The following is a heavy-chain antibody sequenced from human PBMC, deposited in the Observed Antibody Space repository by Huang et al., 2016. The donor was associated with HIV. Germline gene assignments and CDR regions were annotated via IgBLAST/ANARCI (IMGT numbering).Heavy chain of an antibody. J-gene: IGHJ4*01. CDR1: CGSISSHY. CDR2: IYYSGGS. Sequence: QVQLQESGPGLVKPSETLSLTCSVSCGSISSHYWSWIRQPPGKGLEWIGSIYYSGGSNYSTALKSRVFRSVDTSRNQFALKLSSVTAADTAVYYCARDRRHCSGGSCYYSDYWGHGTLVTVSS. D-gene: IGHD2-15*01. CDR3: ARDRRHCSGGSCYYSDY. V-gene: IGHV4-59*11.